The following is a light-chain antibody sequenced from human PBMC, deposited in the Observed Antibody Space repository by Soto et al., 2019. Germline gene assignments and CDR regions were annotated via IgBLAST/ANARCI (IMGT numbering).Light chain of an antibody. CDR1: QSLLHSNGYNY. CDR2: LGS. CDR3: MQALQTRNT. V-gene: IGKV2-28*01. J-gene: IGKJ2*01. Sequence: DIVMTQSPLSLPVTPGEPASISCRSSQSLLHSNGYNYLDWYLQKPGQSPQLLIYLGSNRASGVPDRFSGSASGTDFTLQISRVEAEDVGVYYCMQALQTRNTFGQGTKLKIK.